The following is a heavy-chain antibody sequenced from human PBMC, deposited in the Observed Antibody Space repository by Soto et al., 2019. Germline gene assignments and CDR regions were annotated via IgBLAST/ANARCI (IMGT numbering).Heavy chain of an antibody. CDR2: ISSTTNYI. J-gene: IGHJ4*02. CDR1: GFTFTRYS. CDR3: ARESEDLTTNFDY. V-gene: IGHV3-21*01. Sequence: GGSLRLSCAASGFTFTRYSMNWVRQAPGKGLEWVSSISSTTNYIYYADSMKGRFTVSRDNAKNSVYLEMNSLSAEDTALYYCARESEDLTTNFDYWGQGTLVTVSS.